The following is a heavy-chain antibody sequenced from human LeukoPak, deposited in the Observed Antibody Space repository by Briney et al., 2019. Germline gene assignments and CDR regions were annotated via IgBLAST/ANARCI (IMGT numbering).Heavy chain of an antibody. CDR1: GFTFGDYA. V-gene: IGHV3-49*04. CDR3: TRVRTPFSSSWSHWYFDL. J-gene: IGHJ2*01. CDR2: IRSKAYGGTT. D-gene: IGHD6-13*01. Sequence: GGSLRLSCTASGFTFGDYAMSWVRQAPGKGLEWVGFIRSKAYGGTTEYAASGEGRFTISKDESTIIAYLQMTSLKPEDTAVYYCTRVRTPFSSSWSHWYFDLWGRGTLVTVSS.